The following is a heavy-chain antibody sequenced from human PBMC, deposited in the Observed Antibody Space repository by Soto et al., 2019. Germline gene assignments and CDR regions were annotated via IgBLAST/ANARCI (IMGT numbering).Heavy chain of an antibody. V-gene: IGHV4-31*03. CDR3: ARARYAGKVLDA. J-gene: IGHJ5*01. Sequence: SATLSLTCHDSGGSVSRGGYYLSWVRQNPEKGLEWIGYHYNDGSTFYNPALQSRAVISVDKTKNHLFLNLRSVTAADTAVYYCARARYAGKVLDAWGQGTLGTV. CDR1: GGSVSRGGYY. D-gene: IGHD6-13*01. CDR2: HYNDGST.